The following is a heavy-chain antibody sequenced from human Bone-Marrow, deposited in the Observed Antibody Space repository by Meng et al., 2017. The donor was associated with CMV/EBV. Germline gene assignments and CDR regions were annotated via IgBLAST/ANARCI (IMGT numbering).Heavy chain of an antibody. D-gene: IGHD3-3*01. CDR2: ISSSGSTK. Sequence: GESLKISCAASGFTFSDYYMSWIRQAPGKGLEWISYISSSGSTKYYADSVKGRFTISRDNAKNSLYLQMNSLRAEDTAVYYCARGSFDFWSGYRFDYWGQGTLVTVSS. J-gene: IGHJ4*02. CDR1: GFTFSDYY. V-gene: IGHV3-11*01. CDR3: ARGSFDFWSGYRFDY.